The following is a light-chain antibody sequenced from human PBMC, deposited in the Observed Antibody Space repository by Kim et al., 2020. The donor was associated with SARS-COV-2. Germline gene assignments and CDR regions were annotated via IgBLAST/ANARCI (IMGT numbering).Light chain of an antibody. Sequence: LSASVGDRVTITCRASQSISRWLAWYQQKPGRAPKVLISKASTLETGVPSRFSGSGSGTGFTLTISSLQPDDFATYYCQQYKSLYTFGQGTKLEI. CDR3: QQYKSLYT. J-gene: IGKJ2*01. CDR1: QSISRW. CDR2: KAS. V-gene: IGKV1-5*03.